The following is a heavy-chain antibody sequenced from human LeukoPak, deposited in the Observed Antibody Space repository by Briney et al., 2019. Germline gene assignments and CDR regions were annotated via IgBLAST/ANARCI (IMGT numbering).Heavy chain of an antibody. V-gene: IGHV3-23*01. Sequence: QTGGSLRLSCAASGFTFSRFGMNWVRQAPGKGLEWVSGISGSGDNTYYADSVKGRFTISRDNSKNTLYVQVNSLGTEVTAAYYCAKGSYYDSSGSFYFDYWGQEPWSPSPQ. CDR3: AKGSYYDSSGSFYFDY. CDR2: ISGSGDNT. J-gene: IGHJ4*01. CDR1: GFTFSRFG. D-gene: IGHD3-22*01.